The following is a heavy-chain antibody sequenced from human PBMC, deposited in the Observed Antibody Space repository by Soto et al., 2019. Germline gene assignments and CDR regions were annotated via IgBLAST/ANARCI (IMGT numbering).Heavy chain of an antibody. V-gene: IGHV4-61*08. Sequence: PSETLSLTCSVSGDSVSSGDYYWSWIRQPTGQGLEWIGHVYFSGSSNYIPSLKSRLTMSVDTAKNQFSLKLNSVTAADTAVYYCARIPLDTYMIDWSDPLGQGTQVTVSS. CDR3: ARIPLDTYMIDWSDP. D-gene: IGHD3-16*01. J-gene: IGHJ5*02. CDR2: VYFSGSS. CDR1: GDSVSSGDYY.